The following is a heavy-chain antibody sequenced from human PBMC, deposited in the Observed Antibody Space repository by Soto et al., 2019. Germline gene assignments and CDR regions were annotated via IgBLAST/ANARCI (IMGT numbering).Heavy chain of an antibody. CDR3: ARRLQYYYDSSGENPFDY. Sequence: SETLSLTCTVSGGSISSSSYYWGWIRQPPGKGLEWIGSIYYSGSTYYNPSLKSRVTISVDTSKNQFSLKLSSVTAADTAVYYCARRLQYYYDSSGENPFDYWGQGTLVTVSS. V-gene: IGHV4-39*01. CDR1: GGSISSSSYY. J-gene: IGHJ4*02. D-gene: IGHD3-22*01. CDR2: IYYSGST.